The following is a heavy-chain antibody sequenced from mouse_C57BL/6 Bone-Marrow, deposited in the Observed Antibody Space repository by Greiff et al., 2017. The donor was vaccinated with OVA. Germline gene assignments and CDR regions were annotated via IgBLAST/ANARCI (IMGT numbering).Heavy chain of an antibody. CDR1: GYTFTSYG. CDR2: IYPRSGNT. D-gene: IGHD2-4*01. J-gene: IGHJ3*01. V-gene: IGHV1-81*01. CDR3: AREYDYDAWFAY. Sequence: QVQLQQSGAELARPGASVKLSCKASGYTFTSYGISWVKQRTGQGLEWIGEIYPRSGNTYYNEKFKGTATLTADKSSSTAYMELRSLTSEDSAVYFCAREYDYDAWFAYWGQGTLVTVSA.